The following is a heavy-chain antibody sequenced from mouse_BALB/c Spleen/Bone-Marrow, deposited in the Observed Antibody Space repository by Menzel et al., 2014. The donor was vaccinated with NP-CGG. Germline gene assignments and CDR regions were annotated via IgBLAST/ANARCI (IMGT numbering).Heavy chain of an antibody. J-gene: IGHJ4*01. CDR1: GFSIKDTY. V-gene: IGHV14-3*02. D-gene: IGHD1-2*01. CDR3: ASATTATYYAMDY. CDR2: IDPANGNT. Sequence: VQLQQSGAELVKPGASVKLSCTASGFSIKDTYMHWVKQRPEQGLEWIERIDPANGNTKYDPKFQGKATITTDTSSNTAYLQVSSLTSEDTAVYYCASATTATYYAMDYWGQGTSVTVSS.